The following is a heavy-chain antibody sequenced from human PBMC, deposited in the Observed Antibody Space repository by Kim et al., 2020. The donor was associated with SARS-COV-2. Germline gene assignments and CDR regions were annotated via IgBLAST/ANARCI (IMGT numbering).Heavy chain of an antibody. CDR3: AKDGPTHTADWYKPFNI. CDR1: GFGFNSFT. CDR2: ISSGSKFL. J-gene: IGHJ3*02. V-gene: IGHV3-21*01. Sequence: GGSLRLSCATSGFGFNSFTMNWVRQAPGKGLEWVASISSGSKFLHYADAVKGRFIVSRDNANNSLSLQMNSLRAEDTAVYYCAKDGPTHTADWYKPFNILGQGTMVTVSS. D-gene: IGHD3-9*01.